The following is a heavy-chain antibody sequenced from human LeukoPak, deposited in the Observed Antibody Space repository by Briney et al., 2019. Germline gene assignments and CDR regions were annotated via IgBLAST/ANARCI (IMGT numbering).Heavy chain of an antibody. Sequence: GGSLRLSCVASGFPFSSYWMTWVRQAPGKGLEWVANIKQDGSKKSYVDSVKGRFTISRDNAKNSLYLQMNSLRAEDTAIYYCTRVGYIDEGIDYWGQETLVTVSS. CDR3: TRVGYIDEGIDY. D-gene: IGHD5-24*01. J-gene: IGHJ4*02. CDR1: GFPFSSYW. CDR2: IKQDGSKK. V-gene: IGHV3-7*04.